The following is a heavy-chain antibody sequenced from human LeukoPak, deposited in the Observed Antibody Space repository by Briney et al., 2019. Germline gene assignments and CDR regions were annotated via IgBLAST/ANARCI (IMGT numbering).Heavy chain of an antibody. D-gene: IGHD5-12*01. CDR2: INSDGSST. V-gene: IGHV3-74*01. J-gene: IGHJ4*02. Sequence: GGSLRLSCAASGFSFSSYWMHWVRHVPGKGLVWVSRINSDGSSTIYADSVKGRFTISRDNAKNTLYLQMNSLRAEDTALYYCTRGYVGIDYWGQGTLVTVSS. CDR1: GFSFSSYW. CDR3: TRGYVGIDY.